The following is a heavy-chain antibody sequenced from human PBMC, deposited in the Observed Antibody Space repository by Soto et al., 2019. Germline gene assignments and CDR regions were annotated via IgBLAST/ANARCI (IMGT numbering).Heavy chain of an antibody. CDR1: GFMFDSFA. CDR3: AKRGDSAGWGIDF. CDR2: INGGSDSI. J-gene: IGHJ4*02. Sequence: EVQLVESGGGLVQPGGSLRLYCVGSGFMFDSFAMNWVRQAPGKGLEWVAYINGGSDSIYYAESVKGRFTISRDNARNSRFLQMTSLSYEDTAVYYCAKRGDSAGWGIDFWGEGTLVTVSS. V-gene: IGHV3-48*02. D-gene: IGHD6-19*01.